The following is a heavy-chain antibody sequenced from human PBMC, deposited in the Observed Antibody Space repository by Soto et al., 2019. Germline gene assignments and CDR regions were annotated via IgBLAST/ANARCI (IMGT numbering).Heavy chain of an antibody. D-gene: IGHD3-16*01. V-gene: IGHV3-15*01. Sequence: EVQLVESGGGLVKPGGSLRLSCAASGFTFGHVWISWVRQAPGKGLEWVGRIKSKTDGGTSDYAAPVTGRCTISRDDSKHTLYLQMNSLKAADTAVYYCATGSSLGEPRWGQGTLVTVSS. CDR2: IKSKTDGGTS. CDR1: GFTFGHVW. CDR3: ATGSSLGEPR. J-gene: IGHJ1*01.